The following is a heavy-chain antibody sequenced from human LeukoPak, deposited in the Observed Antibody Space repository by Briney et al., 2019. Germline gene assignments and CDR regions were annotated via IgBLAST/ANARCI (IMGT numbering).Heavy chain of an antibody. CDR3: ARRRGQQLVHGMDV. D-gene: IGHD6-13*01. J-gene: IGHJ6*02. V-gene: IGHV3-30-3*01. CDR2: ISYDGSNK. Sequence: PGGSLRLSCAASGLIFSDHAMSWVRQPPGKGLEWVAVISYDGSNKYYADSVKGRFTISRDNSKNTLYLQMNSLRAEDTAVYYCARRRGQQLVHGMDVWGQGTTVTVSS. CDR1: GLIFSDHA.